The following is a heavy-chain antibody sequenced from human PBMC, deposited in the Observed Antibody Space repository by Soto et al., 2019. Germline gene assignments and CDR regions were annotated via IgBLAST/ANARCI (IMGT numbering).Heavy chain of an antibody. V-gene: IGHV4-59*01. CDR3: AREMGVRYPFDP. Sequence: SETLSLTCTVSGGSISGYYWSWIRQSPGKGLEYIGYIYYRGSTNYNPSLKSRVTISVDTSKNQFSLKLSSVTAADTAMYYCAREMGVRYPFDPWGQGTLVTVSS. D-gene: IGHD3-9*01. CDR2: IYYRGST. CDR1: GGSISGYY. J-gene: IGHJ5*02.